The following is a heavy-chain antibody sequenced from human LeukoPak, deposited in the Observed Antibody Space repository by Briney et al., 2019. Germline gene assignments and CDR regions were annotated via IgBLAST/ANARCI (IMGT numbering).Heavy chain of an antibody. CDR1: GFSLGTSGVG. CDR2: IYWDDDK. V-gene: IGHV2-5*02. Sequence: SGPTLVKPTQTLTLTCTFSGFSLGTSGVGVGWIRQPPGKALEWLALIYWDDDKRYSPSLKSRLTITKDTSKNQVVLTMTNMDPVDTATHYCAHEKAYDFWSGSEKTLNWFDPWGQGTLVTVSS. J-gene: IGHJ5*02. D-gene: IGHD3-3*01. CDR3: AHEKAYDFWSGSEKTLNWFDP.